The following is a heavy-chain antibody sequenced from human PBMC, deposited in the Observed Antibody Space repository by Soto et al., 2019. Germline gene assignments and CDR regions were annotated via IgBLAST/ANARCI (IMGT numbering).Heavy chain of an antibody. D-gene: IGHD6-13*01. Sequence: EVHLLESGGGLVQPGESLRLSCETSGFTFSNCVMTWVRQAPGKGLEWVSVITKTGDTDYADSVKGRLTISRDNSKNTVYLQMNSLRAEDTAVYYCAKGLLNGRWYAADWGQGTLVTVSS. CDR3: AKGLLNGRWYAAD. V-gene: IGHV3-23*01. CDR2: ITKTGDT. J-gene: IGHJ4*02. CDR1: GFTFSNCV.